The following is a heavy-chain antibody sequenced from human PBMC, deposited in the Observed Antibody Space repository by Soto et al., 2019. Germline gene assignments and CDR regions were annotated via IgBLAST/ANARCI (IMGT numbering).Heavy chain of an antibody. Sequence: QVQLVESGGGVVQPGRSLRLSCAASGFTFSSYGMHWVRQAPGKGLEWVAVIWYDGSNKYYADSVKGRFTISRDNSKNTRYLQMNSLRAEDTAVYYCARGDYGDYGVFYYGMDVWGQGTTVTVSS. CDR3: ARGDYGDYGVFYYGMDV. D-gene: IGHD4-17*01. V-gene: IGHV3-33*01. CDR2: IWYDGSNK. CDR1: GFTFSSYG. J-gene: IGHJ6*02.